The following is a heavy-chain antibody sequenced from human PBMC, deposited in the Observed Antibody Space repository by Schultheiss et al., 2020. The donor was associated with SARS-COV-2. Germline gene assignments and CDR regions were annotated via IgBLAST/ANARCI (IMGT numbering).Heavy chain of an antibody. D-gene: IGHD1-26*01. CDR2: IYYSGST. V-gene: IGHV4-31*03. CDR1: GGSISSGGYY. J-gene: IGHJ4*02. Sequence: SETLSLTCTVSGGSISSGGYYWSWIRQHPGKGLEWIGYIYYSGSTYYNPSLKSRVTISVDTSKNQFSLKLSSVTAADTAVYYCARRMSTGSPYFDYWGQGTLVTVSS. CDR3: ARRMSTGSPYFDY.